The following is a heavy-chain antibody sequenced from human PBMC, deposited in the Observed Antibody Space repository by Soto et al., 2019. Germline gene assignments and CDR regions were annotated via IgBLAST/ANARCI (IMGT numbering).Heavy chain of an antibody. CDR3: ARVLWFGDENWFDP. V-gene: IGHV4-59*01. CDR1: GGSISSYY. D-gene: IGHD3-10*01. J-gene: IGHJ5*02. Sequence: ETLSLTCTVSGGSISSYYWSWIRQPPGKGLEWIGYIYYSGSTNYNPSLKSRVTISVDTSKNQFSLKLSSVTAADTAVYYCARVLWFGDENWFDPWGQGTLVTVSS. CDR2: IYYSGST.